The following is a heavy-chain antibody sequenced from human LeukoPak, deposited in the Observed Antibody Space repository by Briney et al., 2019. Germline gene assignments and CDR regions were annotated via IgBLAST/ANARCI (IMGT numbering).Heavy chain of an antibody. CDR3: ARAGPPYYDFWSGYLPNWFDP. CDR2: IYYSGST. Sequence: SETLSLTCTVSGGSVSSGSYYWSWIRQPPGKGLEWIGYIYYSGSTNYNPSLKSRVTISADTSKNQFSLKLSSVTAADTAVYYCARAGPPYYDFWSGYLPNWFDPWGQGTLVTVSS. CDR1: GGSVSSGSYY. V-gene: IGHV4-61*01. J-gene: IGHJ5*02. D-gene: IGHD3-3*01.